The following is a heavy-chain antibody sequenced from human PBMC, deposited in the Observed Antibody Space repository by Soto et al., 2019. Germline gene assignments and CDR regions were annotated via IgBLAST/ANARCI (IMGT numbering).Heavy chain of an antibody. D-gene: IGHD4-17*01. J-gene: IGHJ4*02. CDR1: GVSISYNY. V-gene: IGHV4-59*01. CDR2: TFDSGST. CDR3: ARGPSHEYGDAYFDD. Sequence: SETLSLTCTVSGVSISYNYWSWIRQVPGKGLEWIGYTFDSGSTSYNPSLKSRATISGDPSKNQFSLRLTSVTAADTALYYCARGPSHEYGDAYFDDWGQGTLVTVSS.